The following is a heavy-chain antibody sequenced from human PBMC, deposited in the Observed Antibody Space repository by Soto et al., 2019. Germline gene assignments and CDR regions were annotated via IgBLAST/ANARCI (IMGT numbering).Heavy chain of an antibody. Sequence: SETLSLTCTVSGGSISSSSYYWGWIRQPPGKGLEWIGSIYYSGSTYYNPSLKSRVTISVDTSKNQFSLKLSSVTAADTAVYYFSRHGATPHSTVAYWGQGTLVTVPS. CDR3: SRHGATPHSTVAY. D-gene: IGHD3-16*01. J-gene: IGHJ4*02. CDR1: GGSISSSSYY. V-gene: IGHV4-39*01. CDR2: IYYSGST.